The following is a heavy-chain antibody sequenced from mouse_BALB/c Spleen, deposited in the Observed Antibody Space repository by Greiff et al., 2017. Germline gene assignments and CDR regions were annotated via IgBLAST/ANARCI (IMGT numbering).Heavy chain of an antibody. Sequence: VKLMESGPGLVAPSQSLSITCTVSGFSLTSYGVHWVRQPPGKGLEWLGVIWAGGSTNYNSALMSRLSISKDNSKSQVFLKMNSLQTDDTAMYYCAREDGNYLYYFDYWGQGTTLTVSS. D-gene: IGHD2-1*01. V-gene: IGHV2-9*02. J-gene: IGHJ2*01. CDR1: GFSLTSYG. CDR3: AREDGNYLYYFDY. CDR2: IWAGGST.